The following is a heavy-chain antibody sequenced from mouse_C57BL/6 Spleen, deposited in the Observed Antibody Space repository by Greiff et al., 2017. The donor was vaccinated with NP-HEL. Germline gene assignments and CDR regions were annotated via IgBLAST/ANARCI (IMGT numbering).Heavy chain of an antibody. V-gene: IGHV5-4*01. Sequence: EVQVVESGGGLVKPGGSLKLSCAASGFTFSSYAMSWVRQTPEKRLEWVATISDGGSYTYYPDNVKGRFTISRDNAKNNLYLQMSHLKSEDAAMYYCASCSNYLGYWGQGTTLTVSS. J-gene: IGHJ2*01. D-gene: IGHD1-1*01. CDR1: GFTFSSYA. CDR3: ASCSNYLGY. CDR2: ISDGGSYT.